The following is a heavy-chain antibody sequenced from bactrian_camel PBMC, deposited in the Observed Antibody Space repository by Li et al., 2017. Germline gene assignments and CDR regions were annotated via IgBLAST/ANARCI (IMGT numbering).Heavy chain of an antibody. CDR2: ISPDGKE. CDR3: KADCALGGY. CDR1: RGFDDANA. J-gene: IGHJ6*01. V-gene: IGHV3S53*01. Sequence: HVQLVESGGGSVQIGGSPTLACAASRGFDDANAEWGWFRQAPGAQCEMVASISPDGKEYYSDSVKGRFTISQDNAKNTKNTVYLQMDSLAPEDTATYYCKADCALGGYWGQGTQVTVS.